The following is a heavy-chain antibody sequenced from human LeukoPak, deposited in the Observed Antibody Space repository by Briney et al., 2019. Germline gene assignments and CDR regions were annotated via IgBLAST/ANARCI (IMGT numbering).Heavy chain of an antibody. D-gene: IGHD2-15*01. V-gene: IGHV3-48*02. J-gene: IGHJ6*02. CDR1: GFTFGDYA. CDR2: ISSSSRTI. Sequence: GGSLRLSCTASGFTFGDYAMNWVRQAPGKGLEWISYISSSSRTIYYADSVKGRFAVSRDNAKKSLFLQMNSLRDEDTAVYYCAKYIVPGDYYYGMDVWGQGTTVTVSS. CDR3: AKYIVPGDYYYGMDV.